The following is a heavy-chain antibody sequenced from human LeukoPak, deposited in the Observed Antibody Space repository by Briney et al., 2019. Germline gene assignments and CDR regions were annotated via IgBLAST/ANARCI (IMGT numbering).Heavy chain of an antibody. Sequence: GGSLRLSCAASGFTFSDYYMSWIRQAPGKGLEWVSYISSSGSTIYYADSVKGRFTISRDSAKNSLYLQMNSLRAEDTAVYYCARLTGIQGYDAFDIWGQGTMVTVSS. J-gene: IGHJ3*02. CDR2: ISSSGSTI. D-gene: IGHD7-27*01. CDR3: ARLTGIQGYDAFDI. V-gene: IGHV3-11*01. CDR1: GFTFSDYY.